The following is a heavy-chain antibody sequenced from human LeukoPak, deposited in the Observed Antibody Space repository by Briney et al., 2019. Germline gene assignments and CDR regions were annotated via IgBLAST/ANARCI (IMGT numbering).Heavy chain of an antibody. V-gene: IGHV4-59*01. CDR3: ARANPPYYYGSGPIGAFDI. Sequence: SETLSLTCTVSGGSISSYYWSWIRQPPGKGLEWIGYIYYSGSTNYNPSLKSRVTISVDTSKNQFSLKLSSVTAADTAVYYCARANPPYYYGSGPIGAFDIWGQGTMVTVSS. CDR1: GGSISSYY. CDR2: IYYSGST. J-gene: IGHJ3*02. D-gene: IGHD3-10*01.